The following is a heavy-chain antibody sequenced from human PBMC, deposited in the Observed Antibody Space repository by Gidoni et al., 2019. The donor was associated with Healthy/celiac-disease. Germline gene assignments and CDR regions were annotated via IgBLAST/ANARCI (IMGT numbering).Heavy chain of an antibody. CDR1: GYTFTSYA. CDR3: ARDYGQNWFDP. D-gene: IGHD3-16*01. Sequence: QVQLVQSGAEVKKPGASVKVSCKASGYTFTSYAMHWVRQAPGQRLEWMGWINAGNGNTKYSQKCQGRVTITRDTSASTAYMELSSLRSEDTAVYYCARDYGQNWFDPWGQGTLVTVSS. CDR2: INAGNGNT. V-gene: IGHV1-3*01. J-gene: IGHJ5*02.